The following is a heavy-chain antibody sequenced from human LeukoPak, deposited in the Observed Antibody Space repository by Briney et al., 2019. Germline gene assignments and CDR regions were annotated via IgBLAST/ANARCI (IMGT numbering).Heavy chain of an antibody. CDR1: GYTFTSYG. CDR3: ARGCSSTRCYTNWFDP. V-gene: IGHV1-18*01. Sequence: ASVKVSCTASGYTFTSYGISWVRQAPGQGLEWMGWISAYNGNTNYAQKLQGRVTMTTDTSTSTAFMELRSLRSDDTAVYYCARGCSSTRCYTNWFDPWGQGTLVTVSS. CDR2: ISAYNGNT. D-gene: IGHD2-2*02. J-gene: IGHJ5*02.